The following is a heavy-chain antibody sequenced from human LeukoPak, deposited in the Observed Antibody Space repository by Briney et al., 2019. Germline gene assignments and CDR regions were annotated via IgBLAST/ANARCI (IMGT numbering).Heavy chain of an antibody. CDR3: ARPGPSGSEFYFDY. CDR1: GYTFTSYG. D-gene: IGHD1-26*01. CDR2: ISAYNGNT. J-gene: IGHJ4*02. Sequence: ASVKVSCKASGYTFTSYGISWVRQAPGQGLEWMGWISAYNGNTNYAQKFQGRVTMTRDMSTSTVYMELSSLRSEDTAVYYRARPGPSGSEFYFDYWGQGTLVTVSS. V-gene: IGHV1-18*01.